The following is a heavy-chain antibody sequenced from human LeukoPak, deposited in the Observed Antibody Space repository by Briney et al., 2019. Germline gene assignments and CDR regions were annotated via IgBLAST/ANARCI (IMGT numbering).Heavy chain of an antibody. Sequence: SETLSLTCTVSGGSISSSSYYWGWIRQPPGEGLEWIGSIYYSGSTYYNPSLKSRVTISVDTSKNQFSLKLSSVTAADTAVYYCAKASAMIVVVSKHFDYWGQGTLVTVSS. D-gene: IGHD3-22*01. CDR3: AKASAMIVVVSKHFDY. V-gene: IGHV4-39*01. CDR2: IYYSGST. CDR1: GGSISSSSYY. J-gene: IGHJ4*02.